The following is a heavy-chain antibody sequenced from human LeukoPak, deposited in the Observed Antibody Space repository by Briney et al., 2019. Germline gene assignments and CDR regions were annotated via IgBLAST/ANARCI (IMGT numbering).Heavy chain of an antibody. D-gene: IGHD3-9*01. V-gene: IGHV3-30*02. CDR1: GFTFSNYW. J-gene: IGHJ3*02. CDR2: IRYDGSNK. CDR3: AKGPYYDILTGSYDAFDI. Sequence: GGSLRLSCAASGFTFSNYWMTWVRQAPGKGLEWVTFIRYDGSNKYYADSVKGRFTISRDNSKNTLYLQMNSLRAEDTAVYYCAKGPYYDILTGSYDAFDIWGQGTMVTVSS.